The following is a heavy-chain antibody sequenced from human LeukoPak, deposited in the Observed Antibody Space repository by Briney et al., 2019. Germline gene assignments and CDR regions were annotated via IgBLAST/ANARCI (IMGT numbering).Heavy chain of an antibody. Sequence: SETLSLTCTVSDGSISSYYWSWIRQPPGKGLEWIGYIYYSGSTNYNPSLKSRVTISVDTSKNQFSLKLSSVTAADTAVYYCARENYYDSSGHLDYWGQGTLVTVSS. J-gene: IGHJ4*02. V-gene: IGHV4-59*01. CDR2: IYYSGST. D-gene: IGHD3-22*01. CDR3: ARENYYDSSGHLDY. CDR1: DGSISSYY.